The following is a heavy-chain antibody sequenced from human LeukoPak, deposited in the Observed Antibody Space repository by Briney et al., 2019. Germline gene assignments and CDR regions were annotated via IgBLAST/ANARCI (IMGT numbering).Heavy chain of an antibody. CDR1: GFTFSSYS. V-gene: IGHV3-21*04. J-gene: IGHJ4*02. Sequence: GGSLRLSCAASGFTFSSYSMNWVRQAPGKGLEWVSSISSSSSYIYYADSVKGRFTISRDNAKNSLYLQMNSLRAEDTAVYYCAKGLGSSAYYPVDYWGQGTLVTVSS. CDR2: ISSSSSYI. D-gene: IGHD3-22*01. CDR3: AKGLGSSAYYPVDY.